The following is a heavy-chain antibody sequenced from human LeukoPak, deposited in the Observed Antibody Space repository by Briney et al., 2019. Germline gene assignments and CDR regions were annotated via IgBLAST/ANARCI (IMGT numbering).Heavy chain of an antibody. Sequence: ASVKVSCKACGYTFTNYGISWVRQVPGQGLEWMGWISANNGNTNYAQKLQGRVTMTRDTSTTTAYMELRSLRSDDTAVYYCARGPPMIVPWGQGTLVTVSS. CDR3: ARGPPMIVP. CDR1: GYTFTNYG. V-gene: IGHV1-18*01. D-gene: IGHD3-22*01. J-gene: IGHJ5*02. CDR2: ISANNGNT.